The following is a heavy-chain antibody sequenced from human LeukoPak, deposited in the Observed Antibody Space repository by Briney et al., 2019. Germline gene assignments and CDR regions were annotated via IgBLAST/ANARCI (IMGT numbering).Heavy chain of an antibody. CDR1: GYTFTNYD. J-gene: IGHJ4*02. CDR2: INPSGGTT. V-gene: IGHV1-46*01. D-gene: IGHD2-2*01. CDR3: ARAPMGTAALY. Sequence: GASVKVSCKASGYTFTNYDINWVRQAPGQGLEWMGMINPSGGTTTYAQKFQGRVTMTRDTSTSTVYMELSSLTSDDTAFYYCARAPMGTAALYWGQGTLVTVSS.